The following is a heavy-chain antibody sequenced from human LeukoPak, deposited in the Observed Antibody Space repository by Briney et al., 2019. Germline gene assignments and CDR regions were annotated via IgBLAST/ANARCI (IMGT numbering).Heavy chain of an antibody. V-gene: IGHV3-33*01. CDR1: GFTLSTYG. CDR3: ARASGPFDY. CDR2: IWNDGSNK. D-gene: IGHD3-10*01. Sequence: PGRSLRLSCAASGFTLSTYGMHWVRQAPGKGLEWVAVIWNDGSNKYYADSVKGRFTISRDNSKNTLHPQMNSLRAEDTAVYSCARASGPFDYWGQGTLVTVSS. J-gene: IGHJ4*02.